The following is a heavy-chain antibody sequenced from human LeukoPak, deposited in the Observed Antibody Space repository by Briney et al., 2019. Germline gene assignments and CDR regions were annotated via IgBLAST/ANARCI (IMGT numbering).Heavy chain of an antibody. Sequence: SVKVSCKASGGTFSSYAISWVRQAPGQGLEWMGRIIPILGIANYAQKFQGRVTITADKSTSTAYMELSSLRSEDTAVYYCAREDHPYYFDYWGQGTLVTVSS. CDR2: IIPILGIA. V-gene: IGHV1-69*04. CDR3: AREDHPYYFDY. CDR1: GGTFSSYA. D-gene: IGHD1-14*01. J-gene: IGHJ4*02.